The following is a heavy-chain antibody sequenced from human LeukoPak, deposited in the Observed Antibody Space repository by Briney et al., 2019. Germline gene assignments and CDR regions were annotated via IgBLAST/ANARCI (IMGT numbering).Heavy chain of an antibody. Sequence: ASVKVSCKASGYTFTSYGISWVRQAPGQGLEWMGWISAYNGNTNYAQKLQGRVTMTTDTSTSTAYMELSSLRSEDTAVYYCARGTLLSGSPTNTFDYWGQGTLVTVSS. CDR3: ARGTLLSGSPTNTFDY. CDR1: GYTFTSYG. J-gene: IGHJ4*02. D-gene: IGHD5-12*01. V-gene: IGHV1-18*01. CDR2: ISAYNGNT.